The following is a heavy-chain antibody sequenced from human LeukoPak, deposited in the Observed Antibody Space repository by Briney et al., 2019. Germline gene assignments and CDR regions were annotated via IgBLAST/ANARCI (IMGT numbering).Heavy chain of an antibody. Sequence: SETLSLTCTVSGGSISSSSYYWGWIRQPPGKGLEWIGSIYYSGSTNYNPSLKSRVTISVDTSKNQFSLKLSSVTAADTAVYYCARSSLYYYDSSGYYYFDYWGQGTLVTVSS. CDR3: ARSSLYYYDSSGYYYFDY. CDR1: GGSISSSSYY. D-gene: IGHD3-22*01. V-gene: IGHV4-39*07. CDR2: IYYSGST. J-gene: IGHJ4*02.